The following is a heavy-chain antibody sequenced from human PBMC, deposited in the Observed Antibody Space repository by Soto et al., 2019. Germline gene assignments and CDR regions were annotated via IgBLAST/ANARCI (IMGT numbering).Heavy chain of an antibody. CDR1: GYNLTNYG. J-gene: IGHJ3*02. CDR3: ARQSHDILTGYSPDAFDI. V-gene: IGHV5-51*01. Sequence: GVSQKNSKKCSGYNLTNYGGGWVRQMHGKGLEWMGIIYPGDSDTRYSPSFQGQVTISADKSISTAYLQWSSLKASDTAMYYCARQSHDILTGYSPDAFDIWGQGTMVTVS. CDR2: IYPGDSDT. D-gene: IGHD3-9*01.